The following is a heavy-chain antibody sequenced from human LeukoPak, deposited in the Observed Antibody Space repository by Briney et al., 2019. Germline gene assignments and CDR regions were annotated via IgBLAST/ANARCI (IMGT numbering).Heavy chain of an antibody. D-gene: IGHD3-10*01. CDR2: ISYDGSNK. Sequence: PGGSLRLSCAASGFTFSSYAMHWVRQAPGKGLEWVAVISYDGSNKYYADSVKGRFTISRDNSKNTPYLQMNSLRAEDTAVYYCARVAKGMLYYFDYWGQGTLVTVSS. CDR3: ARVAKGMLYYFDY. J-gene: IGHJ4*02. CDR1: GFTFSSYA. V-gene: IGHV3-30-3*01.